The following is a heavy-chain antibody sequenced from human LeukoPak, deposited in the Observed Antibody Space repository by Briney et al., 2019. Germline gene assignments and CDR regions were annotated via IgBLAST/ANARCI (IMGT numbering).Heavy chain of an antibody. J-gene: IGHJ3*02. CDR1: GGSISSYY. CDR3: ARDGGLLINAFDI. CDR2: IYYSGST. Sequence: PSETLSLTCTVSGGSISSYYWSWIRQHPGKGLEWIGYIYYSGSTNYNPSLKSRVTISVDTSKNQFSLKLSSVTAADTAVYYCARDGGLLINAFDIWGQGTMVTVSS. V-gene: IGHV4-59*01. D-gene: IGHD2-8*01.